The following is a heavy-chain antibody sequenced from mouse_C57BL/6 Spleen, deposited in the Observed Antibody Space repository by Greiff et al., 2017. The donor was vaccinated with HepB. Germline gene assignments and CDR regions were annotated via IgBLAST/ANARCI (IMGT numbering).Heavy chain of an antibody. CDR1: GYTFTDYE. CDR3: TRKDSTHWYFDV. V-gene: IGHV1-15*01. J-gene: IGHJ1*03. CDR2: IVPETGGT. Sequence: VQLQQSGAELVRPGASVTLSCKASGYTFTDYEMHWVKQTPVHGLEWIGAIVPETGGTAYNQKFKGKAILTADKSSSTAYMELRSLTSEDSAVYYCTRKDSTHWYFDVWGTGTTVTVSS. D-gene: IGHD2-5*01.